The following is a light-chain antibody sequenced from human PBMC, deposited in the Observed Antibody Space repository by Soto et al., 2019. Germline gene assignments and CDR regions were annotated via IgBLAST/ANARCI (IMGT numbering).Light chain of an antibody. CDR3: SSYTNTSTLVG. V-gene: IGLV2-14*01. CDR2: EVS. CDR1: SSDVGGYNF. J-gene: IGLJ2*01. Sequence: QSALTQPASVSGSPGQSITISCTGTSSDVGGYNFVSWYQHHPGKAPKLIIYEVSNRPSGVSNRFSASKSGNTASLTFSGLQAEDEPDYYCSSYTNTSTLVGFGGGPKLTVL.